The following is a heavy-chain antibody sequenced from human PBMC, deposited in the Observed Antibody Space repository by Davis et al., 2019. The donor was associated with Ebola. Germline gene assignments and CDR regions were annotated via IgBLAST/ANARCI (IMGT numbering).Heavy chain of an antibody. CDR2: IKQDGSEK. Sequence: GESLKISCAASGFTFSNYWMSWVRQAPGKGLEWVANIKQDGSEKYYVDSVKGRFTISRDNAKNSLYLQMNSLSAEDTAVYYCARMPINSGAYIDHWGQGTLVTVSS. CDR3: ARMPINSGAYIDH. D-gene: IGHD2-2*01. J-gene: IGHJ4*02. CDR1: GFTFSNYW. V-gene: IGHV3-7*01.